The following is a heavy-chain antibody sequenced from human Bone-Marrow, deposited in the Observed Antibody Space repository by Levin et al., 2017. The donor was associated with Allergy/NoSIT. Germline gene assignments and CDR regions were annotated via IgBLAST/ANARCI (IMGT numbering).Heavy chain of an antibody. Sequence: GGSLRLSCAASGFTFSSYWMSWVRQAPGKGLEWVANIKQDGSEKYYVDSVKGRFTISRDNAKNSLYLQMNSLRVQDTAVYYCARDPGFSAFDYWGQGTVVTVSS. J-gene: IGHJ4*02. CDR2: IKQDGSEK. CDR1: GFTFSSYW. D-gene: IGHD5-12*01. V-gene: IGHV3-7*01. CDR3: ARDPGFSAFDY.